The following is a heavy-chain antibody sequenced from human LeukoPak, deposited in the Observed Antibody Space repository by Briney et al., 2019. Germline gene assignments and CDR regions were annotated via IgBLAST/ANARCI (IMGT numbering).Heavy chain of an antibody. CDR1: GFTFDDYA. CDR2: ISWDGGST. D-gene: IGHD3-3*01. V-gene: IGHV3-43D*03. Sequence: GGSLRLSCAASGFTFDDYAMHWVRQAPGKGLEWVSLISWDGGSTYYADSVKGRFTISRDNSKNSLYLQMNSLRAEDTALYYCAKGGYDFWSGYYIWGQGTMVTVSS. CDR3: AKGGYDFWSGYYI. J-gene: IGHJ3*02.